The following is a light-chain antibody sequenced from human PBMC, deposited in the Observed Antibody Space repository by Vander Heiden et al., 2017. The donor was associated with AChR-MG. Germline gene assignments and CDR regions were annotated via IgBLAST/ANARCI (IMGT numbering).Light chain of an antibody. CDR3: QQYTSYPWT. J-gene: IGKJ1*01. CDR2: KAS. Sequence: DIQMTQSPSTLSASVGDRVTITCRASQSLTTWLAWYQQKPGKATKLLIYKASSLQSGVPTRFSGSGSGTDFTLTISSLQPDDVASYCCQQYTSYPWTFGQGTKVEIK. V-gene: IGKV1-5*03. CDR1: QSLTTW.